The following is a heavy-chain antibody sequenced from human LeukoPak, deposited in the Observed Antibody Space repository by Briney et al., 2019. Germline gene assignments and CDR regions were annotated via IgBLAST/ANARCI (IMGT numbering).Heavy chain of an antibody. CDR3: ARGGDGYSSGTYWYFDL. J-gene: IGHJ2*01. CDR1: GGSISSYY. Sequence: PSETLSLTCTVSGGSISSYYWTWIRQPPGKRMEWIGYIYYRGSTNYNPSLKSRVTISVDTSKNQFSLNLNSVTAADTAVYYCARGGDGYSSGTYWYFDLWGRGILVTVSS. D-gene: IGHD5-24*01. V-gene: IGHV4-59*01. CDR2: IYYRGST.